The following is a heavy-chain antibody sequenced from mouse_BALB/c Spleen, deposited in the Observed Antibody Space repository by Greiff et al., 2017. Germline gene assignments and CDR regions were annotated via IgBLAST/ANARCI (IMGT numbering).Heavy chain of an antibody. CDR2: ISDGGSYT. Sequence: EVKVVESGGGLVKPGGSLKLSCAASGFTFSDYYMYWVRQTPEKRLEWVATISDGGSYTYYPDSVKGRFTISRDNAKNNLYLQMSSLKSEDTAMYYCARGRYRYDDAWFAYWGQGTLVTVSA. D-gene: IGHD2-14*01. V-gene: IGHV5-4*02. J-gene: IGHJ3*01. CDR1: GFTFSDYY. CDR3: ARGRYRYDDAWFAY.